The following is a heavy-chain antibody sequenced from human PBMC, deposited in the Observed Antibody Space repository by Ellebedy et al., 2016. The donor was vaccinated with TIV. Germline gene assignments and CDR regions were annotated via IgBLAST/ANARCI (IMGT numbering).Heavy chain of an antibody. CDR2: IIPSLGTP. CDR1: GGTFSRYA. Sequence: AASVKVSCKASGGTFSRYALNWVRQAPGQGLEWMGGIIPSLGTPVYAQKFQGRVTIIADESTSTVDIEVSSLRFEDTAAYYCAKDLGDYFSSRSGGMDVWGQGTTVTVSS. CDR3: AKDLGDYFSSRSGGMDV. J-gene: IGHJ6*02. D-gene: IGHD3-10*01. V-gene: IGHV1-69*13.